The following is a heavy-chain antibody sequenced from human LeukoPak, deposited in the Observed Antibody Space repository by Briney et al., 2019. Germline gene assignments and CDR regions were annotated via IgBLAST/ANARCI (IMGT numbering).Heavy chain of an antibody. Sequence: PSQTLSLTCTVSGDSTRSGSFYWSWIRQPAGKGLEWIGRIYTSGSTDYNPSLKSRITMSIDRSKSQFSLKLTSVTAADTAVYYCARNYYDRYFDYWGQGTLVTVSS. V-gene: IGHV4-61*02. J-gene: IGHJ4*02. CDR1: GDSTRSGSFY. CDR2: IYTSGST. D-gene: IGHD3-22*01. CDR3: ARNYYDRYFDY.